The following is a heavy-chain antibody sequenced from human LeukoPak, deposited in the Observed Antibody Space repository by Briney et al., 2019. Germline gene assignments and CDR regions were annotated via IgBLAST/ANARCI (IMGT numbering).Heavy chain of an antibody. CDR3: ARGHSGYDWGSRPFDY. CDR1: GFTFSSYW. J-gene: IGHJ4*02. Sequence: PGGSLRLSCAASGFTFSSYWMSWVRQAPGKGLEWVANIRQDASEKYYVDSVKGRLTISRDNAKNSLYLQVNSLRVEDTSVYYCARGHSGYDWGSRPFDYWGQGTLVTVSS. D-gene: IGHD5-12*01. CDR2: IRQDASEK. V-gene: IGHV3-7*01.